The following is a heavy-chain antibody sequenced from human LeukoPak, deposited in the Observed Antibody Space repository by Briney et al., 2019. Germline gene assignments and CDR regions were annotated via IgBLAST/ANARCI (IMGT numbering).Heavy chain of an antibody. J-gene: IGHJ4*02. V-gene: IGHV3-74*01. CDR3: VRGGVTGSGTYYVLY. CDR2: ISNDGSTT. D-gene: IGHD3-10*01. Sequence: GGSLRLSCAASGFTFSSYWMHWVRQVPGKGLVWVSRISNDGSTTRYADSVKGRFTISRDNAKNTVYLQMNSLRAEDTAVYYCVRGGVTGSGTYYVLYWGQGTLITVSS. CDR1: GFTFSSYW.